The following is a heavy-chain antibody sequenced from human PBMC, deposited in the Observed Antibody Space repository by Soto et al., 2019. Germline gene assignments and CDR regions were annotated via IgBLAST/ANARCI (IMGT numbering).Heavy chain of an antibody. CDR3: ARPGIAAAGTSVGMNYYYYGMDV. CDR2: IYYSGST. Sequence: QLQLQESGPGLVKPSETLSLTCTVSGGSISSSSYYWGWIRQPPGKGLEWIGSIYYSGSTYYNPSLKSRVTISVATSNNQFSLKLSSVTAADTAVYYCARPGIAAAGTSVGMNYYYYGMDVWGQGTTVTVSS. J-gene: IGHJ6*02. CDR1: GGSISSSSYY. V-gene: IGHV4-39*01. D-gene: IGHD6-13*01.